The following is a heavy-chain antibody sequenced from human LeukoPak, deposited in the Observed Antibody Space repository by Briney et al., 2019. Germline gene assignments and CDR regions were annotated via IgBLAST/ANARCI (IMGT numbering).Heavy chain of an antibody. CDR3: ARIRGQDYGDYSFTNGNYYYLEV. D-gene: IGHD4-17*01. Sequence: SVKVSCKASGGTFSSYAISWVRQAPGQGLEWMGGIIPIFGTANYAQKFQGRVTITADESTSTAYMEMRGLRSDDTAVYYCARIRGQDYGDYSFTNGNYYYLEVWGKGTTVTISS. CDR1: GGTFSSYA. J-gene: IGHJ6*03. CDR2: IIPIFGTA. V-gene: IGHV1-69*01.